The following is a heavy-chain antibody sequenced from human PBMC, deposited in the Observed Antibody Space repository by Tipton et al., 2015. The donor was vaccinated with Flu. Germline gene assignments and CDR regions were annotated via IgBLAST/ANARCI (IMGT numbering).Heavy chain of an antibody. CDR2: MNQDGSKI. D-gene: IGHD3-16*01. Sequence: SLRLSCEASGFTFSDYWMTWVRQAPGKGLEWVASMNQDGSKIYYVDSVKGRFTISRDNAKSTLHLQMNSLSVEDTALYYCASSRVMAGYDIWGQGTMVTVSS. J-gene: IGHJ3*02. V-gene: IGHV3-7*01. CDR3: ASSRVMAGYDI. CDR1: GFTFSDYW.